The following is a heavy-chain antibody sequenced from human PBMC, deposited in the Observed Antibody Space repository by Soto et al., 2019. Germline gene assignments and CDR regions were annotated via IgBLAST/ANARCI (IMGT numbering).Heavy chain of an antibody. CDR2: ISSTTNYI. V-gene: IGHV3-21*06. CDR3: ARESEDLTSNFDY. Sequence: LRLSCAASGFTFTRYSMNWVRQAPGKGLEWVSSISSTTNYIYYGDSMKGRFTISRDNTKNSLYLEMNSLRAEDTAVYYCARESEDLTSNFDYWGQGTLVTVSS. CDR1: GFTFTRYS. J-gene: IGHJ4*02.